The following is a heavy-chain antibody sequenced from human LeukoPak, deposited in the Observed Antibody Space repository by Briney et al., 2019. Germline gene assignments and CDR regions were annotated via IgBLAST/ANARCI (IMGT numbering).Heavy chain of an antibody. CDR3: ARLPGYSYGTNWFDP. D-gene: IGHD5-18*01. CDR1: GGSISSSSYY. V-gene: IGHV4-39*01. CDR2: IYYSGST. Sequence: PSETLSLTCTVSGGSISSSSYYWGWIRQPPGKGLEWIGSIYYSGSTYYNPSLKSRVTISVDTSKNQFSLKLSSVTAADAAVYYCARLPGYSYGTNWFDPWGQGTLVTVSS. J-gene: IGHJ5*02.